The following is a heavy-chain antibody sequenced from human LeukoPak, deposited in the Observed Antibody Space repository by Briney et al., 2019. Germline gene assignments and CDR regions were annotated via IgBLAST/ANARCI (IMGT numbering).Heavy chain of an antibody. D-gene: IGHD5-12*01. CDR3: ATGNRHSGYVRYYYYYGMDV. CDR2: FDPEDGEI. Sequence: GASVKVSCKVSGYTLTGLSMHWVRQAPGKVLEWMGGFDPEDGEIMYAQKFQGRVTMTEDTSTDTAYMELSSLRSEDTAVYYCATGNRHSGYVRYYYYYGMDVWGQGTTVTVSS. V-gene: IGHV1-24*01. J-gene: IGHJ6*02. CDR1: GYTLTGLS.